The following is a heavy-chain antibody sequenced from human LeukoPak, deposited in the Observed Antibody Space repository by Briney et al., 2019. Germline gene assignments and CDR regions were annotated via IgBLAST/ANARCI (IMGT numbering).Heavy chain of an antibody. J-gene: IGHJ4*02. CDR2: MFYRGST. D-gene: IGHD2-21*02. Sequence: SETLSLTCTVSGGSISTYYWSWIRQPPGRGLEWIGSMFYRGSTSFNPSLKSRVSFSLDTSKNQFSLKLSSVTAADTAVYHCARYHCTSGDCNHLDKWGRGTLVTVSS. V-gene: IGHV4-59*01. CDR1: GGSISTYY. CDR3: ARYHCTSGDCNHLDK.